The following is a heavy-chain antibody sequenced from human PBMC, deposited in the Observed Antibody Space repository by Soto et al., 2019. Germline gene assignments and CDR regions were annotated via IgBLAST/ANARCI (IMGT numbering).Heavy chain of an antibody. J-gene: IGHJ4*02. CDR3: AIGHWLGK. CDR2: IKQDGNEK. Sequence: EVQLVDSGGALVQPGESLRLSCAASGFTFSDYLMTWVRQAPGKGLEWVATIKQDGNEKYYVDSVKGRFTISRDNAKKSLCLQLSPLRAERTAVYYCAIGHWLGKWGQGTLVTVSS. D-gene: IGHD6-19*01. CDR1: GFTFSDYL. V-gene: IGHV3-7*01.